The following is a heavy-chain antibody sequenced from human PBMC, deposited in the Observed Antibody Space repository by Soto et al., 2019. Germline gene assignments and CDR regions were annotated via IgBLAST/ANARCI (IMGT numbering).Heavy chain of an antibody. D-gene: IGHD2-21*02. J-gene: IGHJ6*03. CDR2: IIPVLNIT. CDR3: ARGVWVTDGGMNYSYYYMDV. Sequence: QVQLVQSGAEVQKPGSSLRVSCEASGGTLSSYTVNWVRQAPGQGLEWMGRIIPVLNITNYAQNFKGRVTITADKSTSTVYMELSSLRSDDSAIYYCARGVWVTDGGMNYSYYYMDVWGKGSTVTVSS. V-gene: IGHV1-69*02. CDR1: GGTLSSYT.